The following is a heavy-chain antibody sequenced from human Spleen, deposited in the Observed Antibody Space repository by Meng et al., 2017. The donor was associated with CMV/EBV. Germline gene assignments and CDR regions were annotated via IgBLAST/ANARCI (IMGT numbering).Heavy chain of an antibody. CDR1: GYTFTCYY. CDR3: ARDFFYDSSGYYYYYFDY. Sequence: QVQLGHYGVEGKTPVDSENVSDKASGYTFTCYYMHWGRQAPGQGLEWMGWINPNSGGTNYAQKFQGRVTMTRDTSISTAYMELSRLRSDDTAVYYCARDFFYDSSGYYYYYFDYWGQGTLVTVSS. D-gene: IGHD3-22*01. J-gene: IGHJ4*02. V-gene: IGHV1-2*02. CDR2: INPNSGGT.